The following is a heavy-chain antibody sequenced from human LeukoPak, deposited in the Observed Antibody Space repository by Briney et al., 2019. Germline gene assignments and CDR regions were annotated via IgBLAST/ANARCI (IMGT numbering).Heavy chain of an antibody. D-gene: IGHD3-22*01. J-gene: IGHJ3*02. CDR1: GYTFTSYG. Sequence: ASVKVSCKASGYTFTSYGISWVRQAPGQGLEWMGWISAYNGNTNYAQKLQGRVTMTTDTSTSTAYMELRSLRSDDTAVYYCAREYYYDSSGYFNDAFDIWGQGTMVTVSS. CDR2: ISAYNGNT. V-gene: IGHV1-18*01. CDR3: AREYYYDSSGYFNDAFDI.